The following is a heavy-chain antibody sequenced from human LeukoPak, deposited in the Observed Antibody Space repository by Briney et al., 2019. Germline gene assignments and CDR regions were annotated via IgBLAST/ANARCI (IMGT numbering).Heavy chain of an antibody. V-gene: IGHV3-48*04. Sequence: GGTLRLSCAASGLTFSSYAMSWVRQAPGKGLEWVSYISSSGSTIYYADSVKGRFTISRDNAKNSLYLQMNSLRAEDTAVYYCAGTSMTTVTTEYFQHWGQGTLVTVSS. D-gene: IGHD4-17*01. CDR3: AGTSMTTVTTEYFQH. CDR2: ISSSGSTI. CDR1: GLTFSSYA. J-gene: IGHJ1*01.